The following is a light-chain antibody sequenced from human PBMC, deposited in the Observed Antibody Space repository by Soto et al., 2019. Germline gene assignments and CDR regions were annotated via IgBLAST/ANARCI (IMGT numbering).Light chain of an antibody. CDR3: SSYAGSNVVV. Sequence: QSALTQPPSASGCPGQSVTISCTGTSSDVGGYKYVSWYQQHPGKAPKLIIYEVNKRPSWVPDRFSGSKSGNTASLTVSGLQPEDEGGYYCSSYAGSNVVVFGGGTKLTVL. CDR2: EVN. CDR1: SSDVGGYKY. V-gene: IGLV2-8*01. J-gene: IGLJ2*01.